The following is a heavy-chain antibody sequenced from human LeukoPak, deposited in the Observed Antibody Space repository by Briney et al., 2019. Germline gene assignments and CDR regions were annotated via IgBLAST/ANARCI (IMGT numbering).Heavy chain of an antibody. Sequence: GASVKVSCKASGATFSSYVISWVRQAPGQGLDWMGGIIPIFGTANYAQKFQGRVTITADKSTSTAYMELSSLRSEDTAVYYCARGGGYCSSTSCPEFDYWGQGTLVTVSS. CDR3: ARGGGYCSSTSCPEFDY. V-gene: IGHV1-69*06. CDR1: GATFSSYV. CDR2: IIPIFGTA. J-gene: IGHJ4*02. D-gene: IGHD2-2*01.